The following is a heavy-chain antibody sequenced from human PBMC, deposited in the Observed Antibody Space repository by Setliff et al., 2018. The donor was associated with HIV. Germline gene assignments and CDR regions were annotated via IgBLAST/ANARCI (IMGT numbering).Heavy chain of an antibody. CDR3: ARGRRDCSSGSCYGPYYMDV. J-gene: IGHJ6*03. CDR2: INNDGRKT. D-gene: IGHD2-15*01. Sequence: PGGSLRLSCAASGFTFSTYWMHWVRQAPGKGLVWVSHINNDGRKTTYADSVKGRFTVSRDNAKNTLYLQMNSLRAEDTATYYCARGRRDCSSGSCYGPYYMDVWGKGTTVTVSS. V-gene: IGHV3-74*03. CDR1: GFTFSTYW.